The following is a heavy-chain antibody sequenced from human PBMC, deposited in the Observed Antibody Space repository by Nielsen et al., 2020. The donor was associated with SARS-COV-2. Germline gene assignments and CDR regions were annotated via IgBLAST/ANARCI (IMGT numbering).Heavy chain of an antibody. CDR1: GGSISSGGYY. Sequence: SETLSLTCTVSGGSISSGGYYWSWIRQHPGKGLEWIGYIYYSGSTYYNPSLKSRVTISVDTSKNQFFLKLSSVTAADTAVYYCARLVYSYGFSGGAFDIWGQGTMVTVSS. CDR3: ARLVYSYGFSGGAFDI. V-gene: IGHV4-31*03. D-gene: IGHD5-18*01. J-gene: IGHJ3*02. CDR2: IYYSGST.